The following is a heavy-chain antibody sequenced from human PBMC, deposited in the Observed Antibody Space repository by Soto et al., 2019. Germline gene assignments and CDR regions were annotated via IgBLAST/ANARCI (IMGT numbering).Heavy chain of an antibody. CDR3: ARGGLGIVAVPPPNWFDP. J-gene: IGHJ5*02. D-gene: IGHD2-2*03. Sequence: QAQLVQSGAEVKKPGASVKVSCRASGYSFTNFGITWVRQAPGQGLEWMGWISPNNGNTNYAQKVQGRVTMTTDTSTSTSYMELRSLRSDDTAIYYCARGGLGIVAVPPPNWFDPWGQGTLVTVSS. V-gene: IGHV1-18*01. CDR2: ISPNNGNT. CDR1: GYSFTNFG.